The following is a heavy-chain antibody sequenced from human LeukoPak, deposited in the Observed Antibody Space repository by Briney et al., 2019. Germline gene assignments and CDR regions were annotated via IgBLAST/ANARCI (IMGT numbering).Heavy chain of an antibody. CDR3: ARTTEGGYTYGYFYYYYMDV. J-gene: IGHJ6*03. Sequence: PSETLSLTCTVSGGSISSYYWSWIRQPPGKGLEWVGYIHYSGSTNYNPSLKSRVTISVDTSKNQFSLKLSSVTAADTAVYYCARTTEGGYTYGYFYYYYMDVWGKGTTVTISS. CDR2: IHYSGST. D-gene: IGHD5-18*01. V-gene: IGHV4-59*01. CDR1: GGSISSYY.